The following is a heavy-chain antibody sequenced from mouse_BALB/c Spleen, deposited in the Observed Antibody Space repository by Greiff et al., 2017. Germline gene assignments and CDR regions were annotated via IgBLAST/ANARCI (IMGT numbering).Heavy chain of an antibody. D-gene: IGHD1-1*01. CDR1: GFSLTSYG. V-gene: IGHV2-2*02. J-gene: IGHJ4*01. CDR2: IWSGGST. Sequence: VQGVESGPGLVQPSQSLSITCTVSGFSLTSYGVHWVRQSPGKGLEWLGVIWSGGSTDYNAAFISRLSISKDNSKSQVFFKMNSLQANDTAIYYCARNYYYGSSYAMDYWGQGTSVTVSS. CDR3: ARNYYYGSSYAMDY.